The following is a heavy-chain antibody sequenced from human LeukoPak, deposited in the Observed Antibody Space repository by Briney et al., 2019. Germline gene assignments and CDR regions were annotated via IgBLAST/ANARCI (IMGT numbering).Heavy chain of an antibody. V-gene: IGHV3-66*01. CDR3: ARGLNGFSYDY. J-gene: IGHJ4*02. D-gene: IGHD2/OR15-2a*01. CDR1: GFSVSSSY. CDR2: IYSGGGT. Sequence: GGSLRLSCAASGFSVSSSYMSWVRQAPGKGLEWGSVIYSGGGTYYADSVKGRFTVSRDNSKSTLYLQMNSLRAEDTAVYYCARGLNGFSYDYWGQGTLVTVSS.